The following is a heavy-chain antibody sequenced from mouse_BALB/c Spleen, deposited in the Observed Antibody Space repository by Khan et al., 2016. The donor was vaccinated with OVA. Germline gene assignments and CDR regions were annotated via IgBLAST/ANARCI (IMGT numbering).Heavy chain of an antibody. D-gene: IGHD1-1*01. CDR2: INTNTGEP. V-gene: IGHV9-3*02. CDR3: ARGNYYGSNSWFAY. J-gene: IGHJ3*01. CDR1: GYTFTNYG. Sequence: QVQLQQSGPELKKPGETVKISCKASGYTFTNYGMNWVKQAPGKGLKWMGWINTNTGEPTYAEEFKGRFAFSLETSASTAYLQINNLKNDDTATYFCARGNYYGSNSWFAYWGQGTQVTVSA.